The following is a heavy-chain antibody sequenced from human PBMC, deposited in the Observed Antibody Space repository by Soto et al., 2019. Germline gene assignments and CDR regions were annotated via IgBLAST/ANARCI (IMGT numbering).Heavy chain of an antibody. CDR1: GYTFTSYG. CDR3: ARVQGIAVAGTGYWFDP. CDR2: ISAYNGNT. Sequence: GASVKVSCKASGYTFTSYGISWVRQAPGQGLKWMGWISAYNGNTNYAQKLQGRVTMTTDTSTSTAYMELRSLRSDDTAVYYCARVQGIAVAGTGYWFDPWGQGTLVTVSS. J-gene: IGHJ5*02. D-gene: IGHD6-19*01. V-gene: IGHV1-18*04.